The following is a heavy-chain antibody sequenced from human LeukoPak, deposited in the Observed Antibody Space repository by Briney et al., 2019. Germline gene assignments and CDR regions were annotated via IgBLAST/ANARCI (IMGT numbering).Heavy chain of an antibody. CDR1: GFTFRSYS. J-gene: IGHJ4*02. CDR3: ARRRIYYDSSGYYGDFDY. V-gene: IGHV3-21*01. D-gene: IGHD3-22*01. Sequence: PGGSLRLSCAASGFTFRSYSMNWVRQAPGKGLEWVSSISSSSNYIFYADSVRGRFTISRDNAKNSLYLEMNSLRAEDTAVYYCARRRIYYDSSGYYGDFDYWGQGTLVTVSS. CDR2: ISSSSNYI.